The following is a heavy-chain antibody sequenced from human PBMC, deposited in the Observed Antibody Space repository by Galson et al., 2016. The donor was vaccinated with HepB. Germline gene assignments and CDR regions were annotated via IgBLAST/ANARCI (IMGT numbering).Heavy chain of an antibody. CDR1: GFTFSNSS. CDR2: ISSSSSTI. J-gene: IGHJ2*01. CDR3: ARDYLGIVGRYFDL. D-gene: IGHD7-27*01. Sequence: SLRLSCAASGFTFSNSSMNWVRQAPGKGLELVSYISSSSSTIYYADSVKGRFTISRDNAKNSLYLQMNSLRAEDTAVYYCARDYLGIVGRYFDLWGRGTLVTVSS. V-gene: IGHV3-48*04.